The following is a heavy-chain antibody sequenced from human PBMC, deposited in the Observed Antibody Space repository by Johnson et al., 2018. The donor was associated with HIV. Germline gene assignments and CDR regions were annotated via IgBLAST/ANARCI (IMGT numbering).Heavy chain of an antibody. J-gene: IGHJ3*02. CDR2: ISYDGSNK. D-gene: IGHD1-26*01. V-gene: IGHV3-30*18. CDR3: AKRRIVGATVAGAFDI. Sequence: VQLVESGGGVVQPGRSLRLSCVASGFTFSDYALHWVRQTPGKRLEWVAVISYDGSNKYYADSVKGRFTISRDNSKNTLYLQMNSLRAEDTAVYYCAKRRIVGATVAGAFDIWGQGTMVTVSS. CDR1: GFTFSDYA.